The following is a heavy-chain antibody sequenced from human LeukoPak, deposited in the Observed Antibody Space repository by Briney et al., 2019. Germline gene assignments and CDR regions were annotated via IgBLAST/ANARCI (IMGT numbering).Heavy chain of an antibody. D-gene: IGHD2-15*01. J-gene: IGHJ6*02. V-gene: IGHV3-7*03. CDR2: INHNGNVN. CDR1: GFTFSSYW. Sequence: PGGSLRLSCAASGFTFSSYWMNWARQAAGKGLEWVASINHNGNVNYYVDSVKRRFTISRDNANNSLYLQMSNLRAEDTAVYFCARGGGFDVWGQGATVTVSS. CDR3: ARGGGFDV.